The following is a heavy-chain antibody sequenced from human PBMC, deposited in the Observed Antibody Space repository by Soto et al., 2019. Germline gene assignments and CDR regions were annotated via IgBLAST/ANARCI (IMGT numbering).Heavy chain of an antibody. CDR1: GYTFSSYD. Sequence: QVQLVQSGAEVKKPGASVKVSCKASGYTFSSYDIKWVRQATGQGLEWMGWMNPNSGNTDYAQKFQGRVTMTRNTSISTAYMELSSLRSEDTAVYYCAREHSSSWRFDYWGQGTLVTVSS. CDR3: AREHSSSWRFDY. D-gene: IGHD6-13*01. J-gene: IGHJ4*02. CDR2: MNPNSGNT. V-gene: IGHV1-8*01.